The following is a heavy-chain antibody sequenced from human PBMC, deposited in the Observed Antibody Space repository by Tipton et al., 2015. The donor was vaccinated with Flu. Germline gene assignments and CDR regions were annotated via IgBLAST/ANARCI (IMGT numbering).Heavy chain of an antibody. CDR1: GFTFSSYE. V-gene: IGHV3-48*03. J-gene: IGHJ4*02. CDR2: ISPSGGTT. Sequence: VQSGGSLRPSCSASGFTFSSYEMNWVRQAPGKGLEWVSLISPSGGTTYYSNSVKGRFTISRDNVKNSLYLQMNGLRAEDTAVYYCTRGFIRLCDYWGQGTQVTVSS. D-gene: IGHD3-10*01. CDR3: TRGFIRLCDY.